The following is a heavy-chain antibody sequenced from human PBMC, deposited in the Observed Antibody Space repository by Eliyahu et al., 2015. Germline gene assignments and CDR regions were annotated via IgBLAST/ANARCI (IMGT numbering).Heavy chain of an antibody. CDR1: GFTFNTYW. CDR3: ARGRDYYYYGMDV. V-gene: IGHV3-74*01. Sequence: EVQLAESGGGLVQPGTSLRLSCVASGFTFNTYWMHWVRQAPGKGLVWVSRLNSDGSTINYAESVKGRFTISRDNAKNTLYLQMNGLTAEDTAVYFCARGRDYYYYGMDVWGQGTTVTVSS. CDR2: LNSDGSTI. J-gene: IGHJ6*02.